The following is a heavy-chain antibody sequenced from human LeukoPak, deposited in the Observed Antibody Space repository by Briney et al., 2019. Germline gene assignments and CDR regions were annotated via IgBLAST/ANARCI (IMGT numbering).Heavy chain of an antibody. CDR2: IGTAGDT. Sequence: PGGSLRLSCAASGFTFSSYDMHWVRQATGKGLEWVSAIGTAGDTYYPGSVKGRFTISRENAKNSLYLQMNSLRAGDTAMYYCARAGVLDAFDIWGRGTMVTVSS. J-gene: IGHJ3*02. CDR3: ARAGVLDAFDI. V-gene: IGHV3-13*01. D-gene: IGHD3-10*01. CDR1: GFTFSSYD.